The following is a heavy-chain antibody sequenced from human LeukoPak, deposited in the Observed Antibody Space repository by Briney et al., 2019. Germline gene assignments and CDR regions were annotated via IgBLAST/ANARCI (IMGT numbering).Heavy chain of an antibody. Sequence: PSETLSLTCAVSGGSISSSNWWSWVRQPPGKGLEWIGEIYHSGSTNYNPSLKSRVTISVDKSKNQFSLKLSSVTAADTAVYYCAREQRLGYYDSSGYEIYYGMDVWGQGTTVTVSS. D-gene: IGHD3-22*01. CDR2: IYHSGST. CDR1: GGSISSSNW. J-gene: IGHJ6*02. V-gene: IGHV4-4*02. CDR3: AREQRLGYYDSSGYEIYYGMDV.